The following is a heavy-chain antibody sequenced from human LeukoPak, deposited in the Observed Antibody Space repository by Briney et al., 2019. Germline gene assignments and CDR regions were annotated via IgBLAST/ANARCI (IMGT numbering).Heavy chain of an antibody. J-gene: IGHJ3*02. CDR2: ISSSSSYI. V-gene: IGHV3-21*01. CDR3: ARDQVSKQWLVFGAFDI. Sequence: GGSLRLSCAASGFTFSSYSMNWVRQAPGKGLEWVSSISSSSSYIYYADSVKGRFTISRDNAKNSLYLQMNSLRAEDTAVYYCARDQVSKQWLVFGAFDIWGQGTMVTVSS. CDR1: GFTFSSYS. D-gene: IGHD6-19*01.